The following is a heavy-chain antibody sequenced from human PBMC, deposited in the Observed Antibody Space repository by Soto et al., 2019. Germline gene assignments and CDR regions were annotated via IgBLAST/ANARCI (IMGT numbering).Heavy chain of an antibody. CDR2: ISIGSGSI. J-gene: IGHJ3*01. V-gene: IGHV3-48*02. Sequence: EVQLVESGGGLVQPGGSRRVSCAASGFSFSNYAMNWVRQAPGKGLEWVSYISIGSGSIFYADSVKGRFTISRDDAKNSLSMHMNTLRDEDTYVYYCVRDDMWAVDFWGQGTMVTVSS. CDR3: VRDDMWAVDF. D-gene: IGHD2-15*01. CDR1: GFSFSNYA.